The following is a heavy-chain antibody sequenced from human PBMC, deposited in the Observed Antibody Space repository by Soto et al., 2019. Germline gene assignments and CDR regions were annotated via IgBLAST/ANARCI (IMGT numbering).Heavy chain of an antibody. V-gene: IGHV3-30*18. CDR3: AKDRVVAATHYYYGMDV. J-gene: IGHJ6*02. CDR1: GFTFSSYG. Sequence: GSLRLSCAASGFTFSSYGMHWVRQAPGKGLEWVAVISYDGSNKYYADSVKGRFTISRDNSKNTLYLQMNSLRAEDTAVYYCAKDRVVAATHYYYGMDVWGQGTTVTVSS. D-gene: IGHD2-15*01. CDR2: ISYDGSNK.